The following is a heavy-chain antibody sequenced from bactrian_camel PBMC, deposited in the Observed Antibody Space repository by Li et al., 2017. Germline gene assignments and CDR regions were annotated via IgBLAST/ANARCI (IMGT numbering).Heavy chain of an antibody. CDR3: AADDPRLIFCGSGCRPY. CDR2: IYSGGTST. D-gene: IGHD2*01. Sequence: VQLVEYGGGLVQPGGSLRLSCAASGFTFSSYDMVWVRQAPGKGLEWVSGIYSGGTSTYYSDSVKGRFTISRDNAKNTLTLQMSSLKTEDTGVYYCAADDPRLIFCGSGCRPYWGQGTQVTVS. V-gene: IGHV3S40*01. J-gene: IGHJ4*01. CDR1: GFTFSSYD.